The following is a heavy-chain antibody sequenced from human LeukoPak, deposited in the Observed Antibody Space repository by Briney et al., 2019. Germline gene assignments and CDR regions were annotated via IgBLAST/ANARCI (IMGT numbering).Heavy chain of an antibody. CDR3: ARTAVDWGSGWHFDY. V-gene: IGHV1-18*01. CDR2: ISAYNGNT. J-gene: IGHJ4*02. Sequence: GASVKVSCKASGYTFTSYGISWVRQAPGQGLEWMGWISAYNGNTNYAQKLQGRVTMTTDTSTSTAYMELRSLRSDDTAVYYCARTAVDWGSGWHFDYWGQGTLVTVSS. D-gene: IGHD7-27*01. CDR1: GYTFTSYG.